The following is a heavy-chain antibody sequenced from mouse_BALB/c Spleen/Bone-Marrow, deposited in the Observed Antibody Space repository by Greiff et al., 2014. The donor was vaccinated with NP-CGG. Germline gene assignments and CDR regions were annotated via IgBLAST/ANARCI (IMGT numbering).Heavy chain of an antibody. Sequence: QLKESGPGLVQPSQSLSITCTVSGFSLTTYGVHWVRQSPGKGLEWLGVIWTGGSTDYNAAFISRLTISKDNSKSRVFFEMNSLQANDTAIYYCARNHRGYYFDYWGQGTALTVSS. D-gene: IGHD3-1*01. CDR3: ARNHRGYYFDY. CDR2: IWTGGST. CDR1: GFSLTTYG. J-gene: IGHJ2*01. V-gene: IGHV2-2*02.